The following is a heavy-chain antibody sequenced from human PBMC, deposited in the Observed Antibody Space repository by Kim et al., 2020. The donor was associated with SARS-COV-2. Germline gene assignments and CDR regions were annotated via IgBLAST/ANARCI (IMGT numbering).Heavy chain of an antibody. CDR3: ARAPIPAAIDYYYYGMDV. J-gene: IGHJ6*02. D-gene: IGHD2-2*02. Sequence: QGRVTITRDTSASTAYMELSSLRSEDTAVYYCARAPIPAAIDYYYYGMDVWGQGTTVTVSS. V-gene: IGHV1-3*01.